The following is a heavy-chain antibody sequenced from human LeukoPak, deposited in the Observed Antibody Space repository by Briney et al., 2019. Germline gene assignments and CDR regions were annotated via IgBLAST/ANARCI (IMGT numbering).Heavy chain of an antibody. D-gene: IGHD3-16*01. Sequence: SETLSLTCTVSGGSISSYYWSWIRQPPGKGLEWIGYIYYSGSTNYNPSLKSRVTISVDTSKNQFSLKLSSVTAADAAVYYCARVTAEDYFDYWGQGTLVTVSS. V-gene: IGHV4-59*01. J-gene: IGHJ4*02. CDR3: ARVTAEDYFDY. CDR1: GGSISSYY. CDR2: IYYSGST.